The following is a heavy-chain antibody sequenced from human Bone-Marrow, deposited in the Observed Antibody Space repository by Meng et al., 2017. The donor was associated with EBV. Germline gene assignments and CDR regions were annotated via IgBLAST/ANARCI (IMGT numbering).Heavy chain of an antibody. CDR2: LIPMSDAP. V-gene: IGHV1-69*01. Sequence: QVQLVQSGAEVKKXXSXVKVSXKTSGGTFRSDAISWVRQAPGQGLEWMGGLIPMSDAPHYAQKFQGRVTITADESTSTHYMDLSGLRSEDTAVYYCASESGRGFTPDYWGQGTMVTVSS. D-gene: IGHD3-10*01. CDR1: GGTFRSDA. J-gene: IGHJ4*02. CDR3: ASESGRGFTPDY.